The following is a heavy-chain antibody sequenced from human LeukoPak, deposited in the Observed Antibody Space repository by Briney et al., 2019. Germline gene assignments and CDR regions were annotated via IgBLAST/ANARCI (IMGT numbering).Heavy chain of an antibody. CDR3: ARARRLTYGMDV. J-gene: IGHJ6*02. CDR1: GFTFSSYE. CDR2: ISSSGSTI. V-gene: IGHV3-48*03. D-gene: IGHD6-19*01. Sequence: PGGSLRLSCAASGFTFSSYEMNWVRQAPGKGLEWVSYISSSGSTIYYADSVKGRFTISRDNAKNSLYLQMNSLRAKDTAVYYCARARRLTYGMDVWGQGTTVTVSS.